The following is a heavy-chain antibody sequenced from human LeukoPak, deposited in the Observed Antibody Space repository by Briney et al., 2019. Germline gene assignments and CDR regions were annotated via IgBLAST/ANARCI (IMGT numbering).Heavy chain of an antibody. CDR1: GFTFSNAW. D-gene: IGHD6-19*01. CDR3: TTTPIAVAGTGLDY. J-gene: IGHJ4*02. V-gene: IGHV3-15*01. CDR2: IKSKTDGGTT. Sequence: GGSLRLSCAASGFTFSNAWMSWVRQAPGKGLEWVGRIKSKTDGGTTDYAAPVKGRFTISRDDSKNTLYLQMNSLKTEDTAVYYCTTTPIAVAGTGLDYWGQGTLVTVSS.